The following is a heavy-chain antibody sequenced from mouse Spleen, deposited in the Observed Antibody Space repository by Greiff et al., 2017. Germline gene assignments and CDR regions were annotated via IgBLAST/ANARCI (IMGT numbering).Heavy chain of an antibody. CDR1: GFSLTSYG. Sequence: VNLVESGPGLVAPSQSLSITCTISGFSLTSYGVHWVRQPPGKGLEWLVVIWSDGSTTYNSALKSRLSISKDNSKSQVFLKMNSLQTDDTAMYYCARHARYGKEAMDYWGQGTSVTVSS. D-gene: IGHD2-10*02. V-gene: IGHV2-6-1*01. CDR3: ARHARYGKEAMDY. J-gene: IGHJ4*01. CDR2: IWSDGST.